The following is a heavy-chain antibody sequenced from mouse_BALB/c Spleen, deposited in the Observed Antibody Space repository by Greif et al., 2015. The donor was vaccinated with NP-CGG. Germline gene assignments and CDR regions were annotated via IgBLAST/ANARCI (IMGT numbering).Heavy chain of an antibody. CDR3: ARKGLTGAFDY. V-gene: IGHV1-7*01. Sequence: QVQLQQPGAELAKPGASVKMSCKASGYTFTSYWMHWVKQRPGQGLEWIGYINPSXGYTEYNQKFKDKATLTADKSSSTAYMQLSSLTSEDSAVYYCARKGLTGAFDYWGQGTTLTVSS. CDR1: GYTFTSYW. CDR2: INPSXGYT. J-gene: IGHJ2*01. D-gene: IGHD4-1*01.